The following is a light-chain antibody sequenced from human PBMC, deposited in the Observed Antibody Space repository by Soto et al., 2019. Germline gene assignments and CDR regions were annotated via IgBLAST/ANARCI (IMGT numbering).Light chain of an antibody. V-gene: IGLV2-14*01. CDR1: SSDVGGYNF. Sequence: QSALTQPASVSASPGQSITISCTGTSSDVGGYNFVSWYQQYPGEAPKLMIYEVSSRPSGISDRFSGSKSGNTASLTISGLQTEDEGDYYCVSYASGNTLLVGTGTKVTVL. J-gene: IGLJ1*01. CDR2: EVS. CDR3: VSYASGNTLL.